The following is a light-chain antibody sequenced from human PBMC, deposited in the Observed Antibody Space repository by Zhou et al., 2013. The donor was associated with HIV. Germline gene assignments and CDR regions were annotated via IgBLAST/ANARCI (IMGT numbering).Light chain of an antibody. CDR2: AAS. CDR3: QQYGSSPYT. Sequence: EIVMTQSPATLSVSPGERATLSCRASQSVSSSYLAWYQQKPAQAPRLLIYAASSRATGIPDRFSGSGSGTDFTLTISRLEPEDFAVYYCQQYGSSPYTFGQGPSWRSN. J-gene: IGKJ2*01. V-gene: IGKV3-20*01. CDR1: QSVSSSY.